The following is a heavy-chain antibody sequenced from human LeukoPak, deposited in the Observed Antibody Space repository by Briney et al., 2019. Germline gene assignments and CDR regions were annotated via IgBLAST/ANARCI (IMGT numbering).Heavy chain of an antibody. V-gene: IGHV5-51*01. J-gene: IGHJ5*02. D-gene: IGHD6-6*01. CDR1: GYSFTNYR. CDR3: ARTYSRSSNWFDP. CDR2: IYPGDSDT. Sequence: GESLKISCKGSGYSFTNYRIGWVRQMPGKGLEWMGIIYPGDSDTRYSPSFQGQVTISADKSISTAYLQWSSLEASDTAIYYCARTYSRSSNWFDPWGQGTLVTVSS.